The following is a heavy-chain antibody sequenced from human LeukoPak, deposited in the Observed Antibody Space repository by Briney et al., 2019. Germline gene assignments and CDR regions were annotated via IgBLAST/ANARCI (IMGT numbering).Heavy chain of an antibody. Sequence: SVKVSCKASGDTFSTDTITWVRQAVGQGLEWMGGIIPIFGTANYAQRFQGRVTITADKSTNTAYMELSSLRSEDTAMYYCARADHYYCYYMDVWGKGTTVTVSS. CDR1: GDTFSTDT. CDR3: ARADHYYCYYMDV. CDR2: IIPIFGTA. V-gene: IGHV1-69*06. J-gene: IGHJ6*03.